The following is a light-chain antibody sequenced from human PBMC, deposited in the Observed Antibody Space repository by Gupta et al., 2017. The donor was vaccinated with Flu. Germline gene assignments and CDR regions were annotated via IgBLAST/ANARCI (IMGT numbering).Light chain of an antibody. CDR2: DVT. J-gene: IGLJ2*01. CDR3: SSCTGSTTLV. CDR1: SSDIGSYKY. Sequence: SIPISCTATSSDIGSYKYVSWYQQHAGKAPLLVIYDVTNRPSGVSARFSGSRSGDTASLTISGLQAEDEADYYCSSCTGSTTLVFGGGTRLTVL. V-gene: IGLV2-14*01.